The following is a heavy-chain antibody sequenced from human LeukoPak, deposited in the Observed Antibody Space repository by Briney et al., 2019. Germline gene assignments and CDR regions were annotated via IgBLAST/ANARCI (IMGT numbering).Heavy chain of an antibody. CDR3: ARVRLFGVVPSTSNYYMDV. V-gene: IGHV4-34*01. D-gene: IGHD3-3*01. CDR2: IKHSGST. J-gene: IGHJ6*03. Sequence: SETLSLTCAVYGGSFSGYYWSWIRQPPGKGLEWIGEIKHSGSTNYNPSLKSRVTISVDTSKNQFSLKLSSVTAADTAVYYCARVRLFGVVPSTSNYYMDVWGKGTTVTVSS. CDR1: GGSFSGYY.